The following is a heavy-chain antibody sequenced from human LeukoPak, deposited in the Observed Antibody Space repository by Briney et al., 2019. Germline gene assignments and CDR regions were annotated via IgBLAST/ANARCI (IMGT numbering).Heavy chain of an antibody. Sequence: GASVKVSCKASGYTFTNYDYGIGWVRQAPGQGLKWVGWISATNGNTKYVQEFQGRVSMTTDTSTNTAYMELRSQRSDDTAVYVCARVYGYNIVIYYFDYSGQGTLVTVSS. CDR3: ARVYGYNIVIYYFDY. V-gene: IGHV1-18*01. CDR2: ISATNGNT. CDR1: GYTFTNYDYG. D-gene: IGHD2/OR15-2a*01. J-gene: IGHJ4*02.